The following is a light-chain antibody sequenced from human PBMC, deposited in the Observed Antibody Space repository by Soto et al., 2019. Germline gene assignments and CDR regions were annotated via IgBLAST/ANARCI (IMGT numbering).Light chain of an antibody. V-gene: IGLV1-44*01. CDR2: HNN. Sequence: QAVVTQPPSVSATPGQRVTISCSGRSSNIGSNTVEWYRQLPGTAPRLLIFHNNERPSGVPDRFSGSKSGTSASLAISGLQSEDEADFYCAAWDDSLYVYVFGTGTQLTVL. J-gene: IGLJ1*01. CDR3: AAWDDSLYVYV. CDR1: SSNIGSNT.